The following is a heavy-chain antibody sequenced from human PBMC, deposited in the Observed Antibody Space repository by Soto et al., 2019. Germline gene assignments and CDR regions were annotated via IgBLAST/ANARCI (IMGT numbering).Heavy chain of an antibody. D-gene: IGHD3-22*01. J-gene: IGHJ6*02. CDR2: IIPIFGTA. Sequence: QVQLVQSGAEVKKPGSSVKVSCKASGGTFSSYAISWVRQAPGQGLEWMGGIIPIFGTANYAQKFQGRVTITADESTSPGYMEQSSLRSEATAVYYCARHYDSSGYYAGTYDYGMDVWGQGTTVTVSS. CDR1: GGTFSSYA. V-gene: IGHV1-69*01. CDR3: ARHYDSSGYYAGTYDYGMDV.